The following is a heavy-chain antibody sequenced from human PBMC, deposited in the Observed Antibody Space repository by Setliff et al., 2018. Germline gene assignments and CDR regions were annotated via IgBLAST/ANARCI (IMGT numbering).Heavy chain of an antibody. CDR1: GFNLSSYA. J-gene: IGHJ4*02. Sequence: GGSLRLSCAASGFNLSSYAFNWVRQAPGKGLELVSSISSRSTYIYYADSLKGRFTIFRDGSKNTLYLQMNSLRAEDTAVYYCAKPQVELRWGFESWGQGTLVTVSS. CDR2: ISSRSTYI. D-gene: IGHD1-26*01. CDR3: AKPQVELRWGFES. V-gene: IGHV3-21*04.